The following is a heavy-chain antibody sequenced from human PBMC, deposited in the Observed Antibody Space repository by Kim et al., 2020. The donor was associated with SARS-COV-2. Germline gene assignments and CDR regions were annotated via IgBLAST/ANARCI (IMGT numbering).Heavy chain of an antibody. Sequence: GGSLRLSCAASGFTFSSYAMHWVRQAPGKGLKYVSAISSNGGSTYYANSVKGRFTISRDNSKNTLYLQMVSLRAEDMAVYYCARGGVVVITTPIDYWGQGTLVTVS. V-gene: IGHV3-64*01. CDR3: ARGGVVVITTPIDY. D-gene: IGHD3-22*01. J-gene: IGHJ4*02. CDR1: GFTFSSYA. CDR2: ISSNGGST.